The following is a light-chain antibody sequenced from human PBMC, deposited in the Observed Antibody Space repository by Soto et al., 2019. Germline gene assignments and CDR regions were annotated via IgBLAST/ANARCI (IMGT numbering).Light chain of an antibody. CDR1: SSDVGGNKY. CDR2: DVS. J-gene: IGLJ1*01. Sequence: QSVLTQPASVSGSPGQSITISCTGTSSDVGGNKYVSWYQHYPGKAPKLMICDVSNRPSGVSNRFSGSKSGNTASLTISGLQAEDEADYYCSAFTGTTYVFGTGTMVTVL. V-gene: IGLV2-14*03. CDR3: SAFTGTTYV.